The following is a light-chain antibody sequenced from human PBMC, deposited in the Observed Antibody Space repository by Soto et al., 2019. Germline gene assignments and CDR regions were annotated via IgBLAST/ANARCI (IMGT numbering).Light chain of an antibody. Sequence: EVVLTQSPATLSLSPGERATLSCRASENVRTFVDWYQQKPGQAPRLLNYGASNRAIGIPARFSGSGSGTDFTLTISNLEPEDFAVYYCQQHSHWPPWTFGQGTRVEIQ. CDR3: QQHSHWPPWT. CDR1: ENVRTF. CDR2: GAS. J-gene: IGKJ1*01. V-gene: IGKV3-11*01.